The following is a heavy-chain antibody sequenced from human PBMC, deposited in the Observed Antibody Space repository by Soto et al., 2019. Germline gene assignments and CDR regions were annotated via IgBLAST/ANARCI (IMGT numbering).Heavy chain of an antibody. Sequence: GSLRLSCAASGFTFSSYWMSWVRQAPGKGLEWVANIKQDGSEKYYVDSVKGRFTISRDNAKNSLYLQMNSLRADDTAVYYCARDPPYDFWSGYSDFGSYWGQGTPVTVSS. CDR2: IKQDGSEK. CDR3: ARDPPYDFWSGYSDFGSY. CDR1: GFTFSSYW. V-gene: IGHV3-7*05. J-gene: IGHJ4*02. D-gene: IGHD3-3*01.